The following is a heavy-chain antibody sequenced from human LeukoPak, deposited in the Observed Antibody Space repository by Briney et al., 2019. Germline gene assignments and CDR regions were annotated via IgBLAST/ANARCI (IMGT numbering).Heavy chain of an antibody. Sequence: GGSLRLSCAAAGFTFSNYAMTWVRQAPGRGLEWVSSISGSGGSTYYADSVKGRFTISRDNSKNTPYLQMYSLRAEDTAVYYCAKVEGASKASVYWGQGALVTVSS. V-gene: IGHV3-23*01. D-gene: IGHD1-1*01. J-gene: IGHJ4*02. CDR3: AKVEGASKASVY. CDR2: ISGSGGST. CDR1: GFTFSNYA.